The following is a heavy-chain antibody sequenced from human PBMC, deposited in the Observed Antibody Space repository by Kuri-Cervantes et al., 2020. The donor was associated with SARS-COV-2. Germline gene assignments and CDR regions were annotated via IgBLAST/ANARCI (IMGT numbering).Heavy chain of an antibody. J-gene: IGHJ2*01. D-gene: IGHD7-27*01. CDR1: GFTFSDYY. CDR3: AAKAGDFWYFDL. CDR2: INHSGST. V-gene: IGHV4-34*08. Sequence: ESLKISCAASGFTFSDYYMSWIRQAPGKGLEWIGEINHSGSTNYNPSLKSRVTISVDTSKNQFSLKLSSVTAADTAVYYCAAKAGDFWYFDLWGRGTLVTVSS.